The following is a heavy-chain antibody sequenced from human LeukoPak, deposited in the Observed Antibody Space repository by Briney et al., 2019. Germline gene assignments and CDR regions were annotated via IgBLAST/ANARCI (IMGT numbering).Heavy chain of an antibody. Sequence: ASVKVSCKTASYTFSSHGISWVRQAPGQGLEWMGWISANSGDTKFAQKFQGRVTMTTETSTNTAYMELRSLRFDDTAIYYCARDKRYAFDNWGQGTLVSVSS. CDR3: ARDKRYAFDN. D-gene: IGHD3-9*01. J-gene: IGHJ4*02. CDR2: ISANSGDT. V-gene: IGHV1-18*01. CDR1: SYTFSSHG.